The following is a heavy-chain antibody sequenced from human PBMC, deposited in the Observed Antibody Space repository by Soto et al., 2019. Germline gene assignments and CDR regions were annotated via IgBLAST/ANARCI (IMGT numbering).Heavy chain of an antibody. J-gene: IGHJ3*02. Sequence: GASVKVSCXASGYTFTYRYLHWVRQAPGQALEWMGWITPFNGNTNYAQKFQDRVTITRDRSMSTAYMELSSLRSEDTAMYYCARSYATALNDAFDIWGQGTMVTVSS. D-gene: IGHD2-2*01. CDR1: GYTFTYRY. CDR3: ARSYATALNDAFDI. V-gene: IGHV1-45*02. CDR2: ITPFNGNT.